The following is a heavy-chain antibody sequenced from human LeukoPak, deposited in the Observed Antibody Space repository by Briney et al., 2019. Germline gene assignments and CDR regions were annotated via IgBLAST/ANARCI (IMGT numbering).Heavy chain of an antibody. V-gene: IGHV4-59*08. J-gene: IGHJ4*02. Sequence: SETLSLTCTVSGGSISSYYWSWIRQPPGKGLEWIGYIYYSGSTNYNPSLKSRVTISVDTSKNQFSLKLSSVTAADTAVYYCARGIAPDYWGQGTLVTVSS. CDR1: GGSISSYY. CDR2: IYYSGST. CDR3: ARGIAPDY.